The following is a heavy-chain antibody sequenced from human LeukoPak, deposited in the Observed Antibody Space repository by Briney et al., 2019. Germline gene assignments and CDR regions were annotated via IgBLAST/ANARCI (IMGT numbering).Heavy chain of an antibody. CDR2: ISSDGSST. Sequence: TGGSLRLSCAASGFTFSSYWMHWVRQAPGKGLVWVSRISSDGSSTSYADSVKGRFTISRDNAKNTLYLQMNSLRAEDTAVYYCASASRDGYFYWGQGILVTVSS. J-gene: IGHJ4*02. D-gene: IGHD5-24*01. CDR3: ASASRDGYFY. CDR1: GFTFSSYW. V-gene: IGHV3-74*01.